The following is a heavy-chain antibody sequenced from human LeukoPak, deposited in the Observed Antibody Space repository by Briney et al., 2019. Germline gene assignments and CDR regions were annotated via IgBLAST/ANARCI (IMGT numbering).Heavy chain of an antibody. V-gene: IGHV4-4*07. CDR1: GGSISSYY. Sequence: SETLSLTCTVSGGSISSYYWSWIRQPAGKGLEWIGRIYTSGSTNYNPSLKSRVTMSVGTSKNQLSLKLSSVTAADTAVYYCARGPTPPDYYYYYMDVWGKGTTVTVSS. J-gene: IGHJ6*03. CDR3: ARGPTPPDYYYYYMDV. CDR2: IYTSGST.